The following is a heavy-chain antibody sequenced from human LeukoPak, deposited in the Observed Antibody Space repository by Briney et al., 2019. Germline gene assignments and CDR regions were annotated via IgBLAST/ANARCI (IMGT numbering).Heavy chain of an antibody. D-gene: IGHD6-19*01. CDR2: ISYDGSNK. V-gene: IGHV3-30*04. Sequence: GGSLRLSCAASGFTFSSYAMHWVRQAPGKGLEWVAVISYDGSNKYYADSVKGRFTISRYNSKNTLYLQMNSLRAEDTAVYYCARDGIAVAFVAYYFDYWGQGTLVTVSS. CDR1: GFTFSSYA. J-gene: IGHJ4*02. CDR3: ARDGIAVAFVAYYFDY.